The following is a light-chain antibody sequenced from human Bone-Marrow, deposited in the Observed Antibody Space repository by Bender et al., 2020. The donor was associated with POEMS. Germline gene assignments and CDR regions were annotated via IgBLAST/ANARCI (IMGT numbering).Light chain of an antibody. V-gene: IGLV3-27*01. CDR2: KDS. Sequence: SYELTQPSSVSVSPGQTAKITCSGDLLANKYVRWFQQKPGQAPVLVIYKDSERPSGIPERFSGSSSGTTVTLTISGAQVEDEADCYCYSAADNNLVFGGGTKLTVL. CDR1: LLANKY. CDR3: YSAADNNLV. J-gene: IGLJ3*02.